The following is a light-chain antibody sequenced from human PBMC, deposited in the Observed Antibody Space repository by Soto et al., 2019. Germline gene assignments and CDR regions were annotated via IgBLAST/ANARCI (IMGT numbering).Light chain of an antibody. V-gene: IGKV1-39*01. CDR3: QHSSSTPLT. Sequence: DIQMTQSPSSLSASVGDRVTITCRASQSISTFLNWYQQKPGKAPKLLIYAASSLKSGVPSRFSGSGSGTAFTLTISSLQPEDFATYYCQHSSSTPLTFGGGTKVEIK. J-gene: IGKJ4*01. CDR2: AAS. CDR1: QSISTF.